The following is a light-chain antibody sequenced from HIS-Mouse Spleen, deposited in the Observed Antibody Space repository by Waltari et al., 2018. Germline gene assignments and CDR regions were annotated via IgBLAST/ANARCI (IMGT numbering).Light chain of an antibody. Sequence: QSALTQPASVSGSPGQSITIPCTGTSSDVGRYNLVSWYQPHPGKAPKLMIYEGSKRPSGVSNRFSGSKSGNTASLTISGLQAEDEADYYCCSYAGSSTYVFGTGTKVTVL. J-gene: IGLJ1*01. CDR1: SSDVGRYNL. CDR3: CSYAGSSTYV. V-gene: IGLV2-23*01. CDR2: EGS.